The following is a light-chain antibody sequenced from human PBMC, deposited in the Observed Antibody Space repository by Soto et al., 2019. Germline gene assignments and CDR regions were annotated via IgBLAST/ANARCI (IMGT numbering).Light chain of an antibody. J-gene: IGLJ1*01. CDR2: EVS. V-gene: IGLV2-14*01. CDR1: SSDVGGYNY. Sequence: QSVLTQPASVSGSPGQSITISCTGTSSDVGGYNYVSWYQQHPGKAPKLMIYEVSNRPSGVSNRFSGSKSGNTASLTISGLQAEDEADYYCSSYTSSSTDDVGPGTKVTVL. CDR3: SSYTSSSTDD.